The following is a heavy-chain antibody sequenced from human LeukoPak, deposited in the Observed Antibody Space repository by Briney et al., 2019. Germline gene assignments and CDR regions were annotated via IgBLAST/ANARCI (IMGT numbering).Heavy chain of an antibody. CDR3: ARDEGGSYEYYFDY. CDR2: IYYSGST. V-gene: IGHV4-39*07. Sequence: SETLSLTCTVSGGSISSSSYYWGWIRQPPGKGLEWIGSIYYSGSTYYNPSLKSRVTISVDTSKNQFSLRLSSVTAADTAVYYCARDEGGSYEYYFDYWGQGTLVTVSS. J-gene: IGHJ4*02. D-gene: IGHD1-26*01. CDR1: GGSISSSSYY.